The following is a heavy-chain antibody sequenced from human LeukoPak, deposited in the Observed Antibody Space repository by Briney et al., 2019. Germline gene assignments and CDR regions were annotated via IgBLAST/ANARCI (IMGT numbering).Heavy chain of an antibody. V-gene: IGHV4-34*01. CDR3: ARGRSYYYDSSGYSDY. J-gene: IGHJ4*02. D-gene: IGHD3-22*01. Sequence: SETLSLTCAVYGGSFSGYYLSWIRQPPGKGLEWIGEINHSGSTNYNPSPKSRVTISVDTSKNQFSLKLSSVTAADTAVYYCARGRSYYYDSSGYSDYWGQGTLVTVSS. CDR2: INHSGST. CDR1: GGSFSGYY.